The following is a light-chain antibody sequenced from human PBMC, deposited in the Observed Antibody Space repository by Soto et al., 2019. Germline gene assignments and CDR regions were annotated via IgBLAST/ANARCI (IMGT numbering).Light chain of an antibody. CDR2: AAS. J-gene: IGKJ1*01. Sequence: DIQMTQAPSSLSPSVGDRVTITCRASQSISSYLNWYQQKPGKAPKLLIYAASSLQSGVPSRFSGSGSGTDFTLTISSLQPEDFATYYCQQSYSTWTFGQGSKVDIK. CDR1: QSISSY. V-gene: IGKV1-39*01. CDR3: QQSYSTWT.